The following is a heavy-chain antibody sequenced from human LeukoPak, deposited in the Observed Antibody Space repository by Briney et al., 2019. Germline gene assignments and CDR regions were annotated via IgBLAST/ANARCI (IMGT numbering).Heavy chain of an antibody. CDR3: ASTYYYDSSGYYQGLLDY. J-gene: IGHJ4*02. V-gene: IGHV4-34*01. CDR1: GGSFSGYY. Sequence: SETLSLTCAVYGGSFSGYYWSWIRQPPGKGLEWIGEINHSGSTNYNPSLKSRVTISVDTSKNQFSLKLSSVTAADTAVYYCASTYYYDSSGYYQGLLDYWGQGTLVTVSS. D-gene: IGHD3-22*01. CDR2: INHSGST.